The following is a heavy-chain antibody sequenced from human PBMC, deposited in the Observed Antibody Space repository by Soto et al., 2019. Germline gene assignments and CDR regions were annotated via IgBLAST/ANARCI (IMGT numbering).Heavy chain of an antibody. D-gene: IGHD1-1*01. V-gene: IGHV3-23*01. CDR1: GFTFSSYA. CDR3: AKDRYNWNDGHAFDI. Sequence: GGSLRLSCAASGFTFSSYAMSWVRQAPGKGLEWVSAISGSGGSTYYADSVKGRFTISRDNSKNTLYLQRNSLRAEDTAVYYCAKDRYNWNDGHAFDIWGQGTMVTVSS. CDR2: ISGSGGST. J-gene: IGHJ3*02.